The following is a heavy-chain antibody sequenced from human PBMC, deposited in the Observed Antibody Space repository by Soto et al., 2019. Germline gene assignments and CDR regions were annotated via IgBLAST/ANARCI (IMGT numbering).Heavy chain of an antibody. Sequence: SETLSLTCTVSGGSISSGGYYWSWIRQHPGKGLEWIGCIYYSGSTYYNPSLKSRVTISVDTSKNQFSLKLSSVTAADTAVYYCARDRVVTAIRYFDYWGQGTLVTVSS. D-gene: IGHD2-21*02. CDR1: GGSISSGGYY. CDR3: ARDRVVTAIRYFDY. J-gene: IGHJ4*02. CDR2: IYYSGST. V-gene: IGHV4-31*03.